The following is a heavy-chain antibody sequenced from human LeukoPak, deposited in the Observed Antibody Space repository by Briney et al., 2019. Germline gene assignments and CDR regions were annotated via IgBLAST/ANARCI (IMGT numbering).Heavy chain of an antibody. Sequence: GGSLRLSCAASGFTFSTYGMYWVRQAPGQGLELVSAISASGVNTNYADSAKGRFAISRDNSKNTLYPQMSSLRAEATAIFYCARESGSSRPFDYWRRGTLVTVSS. CDR2: ISASGVNT. V-gene: IGHV3-23*01. CDR1: GFTFSTYG. D-gene: IGHD1-26*01. CDR3: ARESGSSRPFDY. J-gene: IGHJ4*02.